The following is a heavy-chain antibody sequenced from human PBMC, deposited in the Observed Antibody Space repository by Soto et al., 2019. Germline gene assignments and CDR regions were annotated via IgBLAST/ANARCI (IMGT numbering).Heavy chain of an antibody. V-gene: IGHV3-30*04. CDR1: GFTFSSYA. CDR3: AKNYYGSGSYLGPFGY. CDR2: ISYDGSNK. J-gene: IGHJ4*02. D-gene: IGHD3-10*01. Sequence: GGSLRLSCVASGFTFSSYAIHWVRQAPGKGLEWVAVISYDGSNKYYADSVKGRFTISRDNSKNTLYLQMNSLRAEDTAVYYCAKNYYGSGSYLGPFGYWGQGTMVTVSS.